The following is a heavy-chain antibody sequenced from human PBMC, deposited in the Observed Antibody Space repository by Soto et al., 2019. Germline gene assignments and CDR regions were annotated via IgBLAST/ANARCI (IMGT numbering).Heavy chain of an antibody. Sequence: GESLKISCKGSGYSFMSYWISWVRQMPGRGLEWMGRISPSDSNIDYSPSFQGHVTISADMSTSTAYLKWSSLRASDTAIYYCARLGLAATYSYGMDVWGQGTTVTVSS. J-gene: IGHJ6*02. CDR1: GYSFMSYW. CDR3: ARLGLAATYSYGMDV. D-gene: IGHD2-15*01. CDR2: ISPSDSNI. V-gene: IGHV5-10-1*01.